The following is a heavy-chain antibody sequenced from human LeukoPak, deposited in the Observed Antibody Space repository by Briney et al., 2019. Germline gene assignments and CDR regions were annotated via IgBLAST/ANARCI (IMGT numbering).Heavy chain of an antibody. Sequence: SVKVSCKASGGTFSSYAISWVRQTPGQGLEWMGRIIPILGIANYAQKFQGRVTITADKSTSTAYMELSSLRSEDTAVYYCARDPAGTRISGQFDYWGQGTLVTVSS. CDR1: GGTFSSYA. D-gene: IGHD3-3*02. CDR3: ARDPAGTRISGQFDY. CDR2: IIPILGIA. V-gene: IGHV1-69*04. J-gene: IGHJ4*02.